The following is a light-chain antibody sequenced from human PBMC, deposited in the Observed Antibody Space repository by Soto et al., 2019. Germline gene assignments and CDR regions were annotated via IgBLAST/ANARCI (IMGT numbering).Light chain of an antibody. V-gene: IGKV1-17*01. CDR1: QAIRID. CDR3: LQPTVFPRT. CDR2: GSS. J-gene: IGKJ1*01. Sequence: DIQMTQSPSSLSASVGDRVTITCRASQAIRIDLAWYPQKQGRAPKRLIYGSSSLQSGVPSRFRGRGSGTECTLTISRLQPEDFATYHGLQPTVFPRTVGQATKVEI.